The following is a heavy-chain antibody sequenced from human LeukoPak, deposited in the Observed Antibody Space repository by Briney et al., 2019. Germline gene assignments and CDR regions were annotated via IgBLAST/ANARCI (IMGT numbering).Heavy chain of an antibody. J-gene: IGHJ4*02. Sequence: GGSLRLSCAASGFTFSSYWMSWVRQAPGKGLEWVGRIRSKANSYATAYAASVKGRFTISRDDSKNTAYLQMNSLKTEDTAVYYCTRHREQWLVQDDTFDYWGQGTLVTVSS. CDR3: TRHREQWLVQDDTFDY. CDR2: IRSKANSYAT. D-gene: IGHD6-19*01. V-gene: IGHV3-73*01. CDR1: GFTFSSYW.